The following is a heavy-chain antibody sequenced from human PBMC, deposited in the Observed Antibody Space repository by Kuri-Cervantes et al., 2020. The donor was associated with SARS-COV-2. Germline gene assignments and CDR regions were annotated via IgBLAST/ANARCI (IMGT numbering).Heavy chain of an antibody. CDR2: ISGSGSYI. CDR1: GFTFGSYW. V-gene: IGHV3-21*01. J-gene: IGHJ4*02. CDR3: ALDYYDSSGRGDY. Sequence: GGSLRLSCAASGFTFGSYWMSWVRQAPGKALEWVSSISGSGSYIYYADSVKGRFTISRDNAKNSLYLQMNSLRAEDTAAYYCALDYYDSSGRGDYWGQGTLVTVSS. D-gene: IGHD3-22*01.